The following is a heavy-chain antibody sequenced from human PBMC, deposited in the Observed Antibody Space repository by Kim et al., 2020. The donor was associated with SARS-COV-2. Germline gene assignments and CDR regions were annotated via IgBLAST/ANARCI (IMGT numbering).Heavy chain of an antibody. J-gene: IGHJ4*02. CDR2: ISYDGSNK. Sequence: GSLRLSCAASGFTFSSYGMHWVRQAPGKGLEWVAVISYDGSNKYYADSVKGRFTISRDNSKNTLYLQMNSLRAEDTAVYYCAKLGASGYYDYWGQGTLVTVSS. V-gene: IGHV3-30*18. CDR3: AKLGASGYYDY. CDR1: GFTFSSYG. D-gene: IGHD3-9*01.